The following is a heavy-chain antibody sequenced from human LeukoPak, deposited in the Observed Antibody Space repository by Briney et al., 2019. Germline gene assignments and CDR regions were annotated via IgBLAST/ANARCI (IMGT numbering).Heavy chain of an antibody. D-gene: IGHD3-3*01. V-gene: IGHV4-34*01. Sequence: PSETLSLTCAVYGGSFSNYYWSWIRQPPGKGLEWIAEINHSGTTNYNPSLKSRVTISVDTSKNQFSLKLSSVTAADTAVYYCARDSSGYYPDYWGQGTLVTVSS. CDR2: INHSGTT. CDR1: GGSFSNYY. J-gene: IGHJ4*02. CDR3: ARDSSGYYPDY.